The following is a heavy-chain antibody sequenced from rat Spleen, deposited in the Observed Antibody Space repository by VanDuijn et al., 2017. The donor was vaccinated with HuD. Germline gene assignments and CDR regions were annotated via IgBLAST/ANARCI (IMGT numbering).Heavy chain of an antibody. CDR3: ARSYGGYTSNWFPY. J-gene: IGHJ3*01. CDR2: IWGDGST. CDR1: GFSLISYS. Sequence: QVQLKESGPDLVQPSQTLSLTCTVSGFSLISYSLHWVRQPPGKGLEWLGGIWGDGSTNYNSALKSRLSISRDTSKSQLFLKMSSLQTDDTAIFFCARSYGGYTSNWFPYWGQGSLVTVSS. D-gene: IGHD1-11*01. V-gene: IGHV2-1*01.